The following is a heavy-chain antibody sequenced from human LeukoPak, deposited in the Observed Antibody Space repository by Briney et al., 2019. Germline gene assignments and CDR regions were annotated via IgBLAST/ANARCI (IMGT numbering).Heavy chain of an antibody. Sequence: GKSLRLSCAASGFAFSSYGMHWVRQAPGKGLEWVALIWYDGSNKYYADSVKGRFTISRDSSKNTLYLEMSSLRAEDTAVYFCARERTLYVSGSGYGMDVWGQGTRSPSP. D-gene: IGHD3-10*01. V-gene: IGHV3-33*01. CDR3: ARERTLYVSGSGYGMDV. CDR1: GFAFSSYG. CDR2: IWYDGSNK. J-gene: IGHJ6*02.